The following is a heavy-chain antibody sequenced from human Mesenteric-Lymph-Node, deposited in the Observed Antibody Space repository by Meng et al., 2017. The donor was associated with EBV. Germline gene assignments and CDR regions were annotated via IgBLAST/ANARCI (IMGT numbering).Heavy chain of an antibody. D-gene: IGHD3-10*01. V-gene: IGHV3-74*01. CDR1: GFRFSDYS. CDR2: ISQDGSIT. J-gene: IGHJ2*01. Sequence: GRLVESGGGLVQPGGSLRLSCAASGFRFSDYSMVWVRQAPGKGLVWVSYISQDGSITSYVDSVKGRFTISRDNAKNTLFLQMNSLGVDDTAMYYCTRNGDGLALWGRGTLVTVSS. CDR3: TRNGDGLAL.